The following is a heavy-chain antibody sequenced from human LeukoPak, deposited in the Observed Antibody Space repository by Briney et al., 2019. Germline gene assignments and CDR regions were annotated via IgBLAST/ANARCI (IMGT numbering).Heavy chain of an antibody. V-gene: IGHV3-23*01. CDR3: ARRGGRNGWGDFDY. J-gene: IGHJ4*02. Sequence: GGSLRLSCAASGFIFSTYAMNWVRQAPGKGLEWVATISVSGDSTFYADSVQGRFTISRDTSKNSLSLHMNSLRAEDTAVYFCARRGGRNGWGDFDYWGQGTLVTVSS. D-gene: IGHD3-10*01. CDR2: ISVSGDST. CDR1: GFIFSTYA.